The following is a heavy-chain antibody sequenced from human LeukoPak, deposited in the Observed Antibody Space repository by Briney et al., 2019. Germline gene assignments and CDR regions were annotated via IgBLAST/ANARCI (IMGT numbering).Heavy chain of an antibody. CDR2: IRQDGSAK. J-gene: IGHJ4*02. CDR1: GVTFSAYW. D-gene: IGHD3-10*01. CDR3: ARDYYASGSHDF. V-gene: IGHV3-7*04. Sequence: QPGGSLRLSCAASGVTFSAYWMTWVRQAPGKGLEWVANIRQDGSAKHYVASVKGRFIIARDNAKNSLYLDMNSLRGDDAAIYYCARDYYASGSHDFWGQGTLVTVSS.